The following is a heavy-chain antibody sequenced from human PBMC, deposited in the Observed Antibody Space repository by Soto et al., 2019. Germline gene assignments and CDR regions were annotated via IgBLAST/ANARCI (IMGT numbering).Heavy chain of an antibody. D-gene: IGHD5-18*01. CDR1: GGSFSGYY. CDR2: INHSGST. V-gene: IGHV4-34*01. Sequence: SETLSLTCAVYGGSFSGYYWSWIRQPPGKGLEWIGEINHSGSTNYNPSLKSRVSISVDTSKNQFSLKLSSVTAADTAVYYCASGRGYSYGLLDYWGQGTLVTVSS. J-gene: IGHJ4*02. CDR3: ASGRGYSYGLLDY.